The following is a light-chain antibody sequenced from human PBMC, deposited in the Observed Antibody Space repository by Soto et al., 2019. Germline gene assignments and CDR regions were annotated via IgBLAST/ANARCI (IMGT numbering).Light chain of an antibody. V-gene: IGLV2-14*01. Sequence: QSALTQPASVSGSPGQSITISCTGTSSDVGGYNFVSWYQQYPGRAPKLMIYEVSNRPSGVSNRFSGSKSGNTSSLTISGLQAEDEADYYCSSYTSSSTHTLHVIFGGGTKLTVL. J-gene: IGLJ2*01. CDR1: SSDVGGYNF. CDR2: EVS. CDR3: SSYTSSSTHTLHVI.